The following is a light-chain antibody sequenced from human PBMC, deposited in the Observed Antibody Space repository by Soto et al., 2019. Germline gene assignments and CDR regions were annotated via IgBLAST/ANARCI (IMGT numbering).Light chain of an antibody. CDR3: QQYTNWPPIT. V-gene: IGKV3-15*01. J-gene: IGKJ5*01. Sequence: EIVLTQSPATLSVSPGERATLSCRASQSVGSNSAWFQQKPGQAPRLLIYGASTRATGVPARFSGSGSGADFTLTISSLQSEDFAVYYCQQYTNWPPITFGQGTRLEIK. CDR2: GAS. CDR1: QSVGSN.